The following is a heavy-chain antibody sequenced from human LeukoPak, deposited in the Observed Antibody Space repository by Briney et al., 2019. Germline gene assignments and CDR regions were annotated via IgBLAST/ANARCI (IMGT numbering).Heavy chain of an antibody. CDR1: GFTFSSYG. V-gene: IGHV3-30*02. D-gene: IGHD6-19*01. CDR2: IRYDGSNK. J-gene: IGHJ5*02. CDR3: ATYLGIAVAGSGSGATQA. Sequence: GGSLRLSCAASGFTFSSYGMHWVRQAPGKGLEWVAFIRYDGSNKYYADSVKGRFTISRDNSKNTLYVQMNSLRAEDTAVYYCATYLGIAVAGSGSGATQAWGQGTLVTVSS.